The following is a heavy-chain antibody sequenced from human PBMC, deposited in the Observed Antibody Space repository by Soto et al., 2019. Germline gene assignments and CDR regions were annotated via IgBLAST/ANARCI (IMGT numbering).Heavy chain of an antibody. CDR2: VGGSEGDGNT. CDR3: AKAGYSFFFDF. CDR1: GFSFSSYV. J-gene: IGHJ4*02. V-gene: IGHV3-23*01. Sequence: EVQLLESGGGLVQPGGSLRLSCSASGFSFSSYVMSWVRQAPGKGLEWVSDVGGSEGDGNTNYADSVKGRFNISRDNSKNMVFLQMNSLRAEDTAVYFCAKAGYSFFFDFWGQGTLVTVSS. D-gene: IGHD5-12*01.